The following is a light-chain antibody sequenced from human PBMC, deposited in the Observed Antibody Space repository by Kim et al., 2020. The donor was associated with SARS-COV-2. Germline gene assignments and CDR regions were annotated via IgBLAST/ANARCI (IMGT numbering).Light chain of an antibody. J-gene: IGKJ4*01. CDR1: HDISNH. Sequence: DIHMTQSPSSLSASVGDRVTITCQASHDISNHLNWYQQKPGKAPHLLMYDASNLATGVPSRFSGSGSGTDFIFTIRGLQREDMRTNYCQQFYNLPLTIGGGTKLEIK. CDR3: QQFYNLPLT. CDR2: DAS. V-gene: IGKV1-33*01.